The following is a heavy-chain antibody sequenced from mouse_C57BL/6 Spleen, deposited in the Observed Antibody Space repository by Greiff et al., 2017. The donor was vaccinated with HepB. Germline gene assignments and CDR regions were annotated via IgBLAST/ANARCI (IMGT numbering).Heavy chain of an antibody. CDR1: GYSITSGYY. J-gene: IGHJ4*01. D-gene: IGHD1-1*01. CDR2: ISYDGSN. CDR3: AREDYGSSYWAMDY. V-gene: IGHV3-6*01. Sequence: EVKLEESGPGLVKPSQSLSLTCSVTGYSITSGYYWNWIRQFPGNKLEWMGYISYDGSNNYNPSLKNRISITRDTSKNQFFLKLNSVTTEDTATYYCAREDYGSSYWAMDYWGQGTSVTVSS.